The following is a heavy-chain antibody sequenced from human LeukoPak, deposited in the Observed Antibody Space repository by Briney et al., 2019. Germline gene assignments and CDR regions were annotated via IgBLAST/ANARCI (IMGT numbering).Heavy chain of an antibody. CDR1: GYTFTGYF. CDR3: ARDVRGSSSFYYYFYFMDV. Sequence: GASVKVSCKASGYTFTGYFIHWVRQAPGQGLEWMGIINPTGGSTTYAQKFQGRVTMTRDTSTSTVYMELSSLRSEDTAVYYCARDVRGSSSFYYYFYFMDVWGKGTTVTVSS. D-gene: IGHD6-6*01. J-gene: IGHJ6*03. V-gene: IGHV1-46*01. CDR2: INPTGGST.